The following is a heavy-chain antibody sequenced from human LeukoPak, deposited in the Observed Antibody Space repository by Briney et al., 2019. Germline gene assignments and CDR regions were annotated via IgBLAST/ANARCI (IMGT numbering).Heavy chain of an antibody. D-gene: IGHD1-14*01. V-gene: IGHV3-74*01. Sequence: PGGSLRLSCAASGFTFSSYWMHWVRQVPGKGLVWVARINPGGSSITYADSVKGRFTISRDNANNTLYLQMDSLRAEDTGVYYCARSNQADDYWGQGTLVTVSS. CDR2: INPGGSSI. CDR1: GFTFSSYW. J-gene: IGHJ4*02. CDR3: ARSNQADDY.